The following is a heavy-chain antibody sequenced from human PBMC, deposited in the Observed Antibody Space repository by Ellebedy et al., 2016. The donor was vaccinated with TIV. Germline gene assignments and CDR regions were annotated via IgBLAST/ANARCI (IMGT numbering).Heavy chain of an antibody. CDR1: GFTFSSYS. CDR2: ISSSSSYI. V-gene: IGHV3-21*01. D-gene: IGHD1-26*01. Sequence: GESLKISXAASGFTFSSYSMNWVRQAPGKGLEWVSSISSSSSYIYYADSVKGRFTISRDNAKNSLYLQMNSLRAEDTAVYYCASLVAWEGGALFDYWGQGTLVTVSS. J-gene: IGHJ4*02. CDR3: ASLVAWEGGALFDY.